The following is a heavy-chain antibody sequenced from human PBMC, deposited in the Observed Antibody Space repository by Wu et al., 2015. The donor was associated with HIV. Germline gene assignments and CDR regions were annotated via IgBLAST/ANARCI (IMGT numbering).Heavy chain of an antibody. CDR3: ARELDTAMVTGFIVDP. J-gene: IGHJ5*02. D-gene: IGHD5-18*01. Sequence: QVQLVQSGAEVKKPGSSVKVSCKASGGTFSSYAISWVRQAPGQGLEWMGRIIPIFGTANYAQKFQGRVTITADESTSTAYMELSSLRSEDTAVYYCARELDTAMVTGFIVDPWAREPRSPSPQ. CDR1: GGTFSSYA. V-gene: IGHV1-69*13. CDR2: IIPIFGTA.